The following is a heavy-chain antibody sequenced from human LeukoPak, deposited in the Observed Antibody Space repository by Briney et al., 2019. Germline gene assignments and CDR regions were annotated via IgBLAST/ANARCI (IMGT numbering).Heavy chain of an antibody. CDR1: GFTFSSYG. D-gene: IGHD2-2*01. Sequence: PGGSLRLSCAASGFTFSSYGMHWVRQAPGKGLEWVAVISYDGSNKYYAGSVKGRFTISRDNSKNTLYLQMNSLRAEDTAVYYCAKGQIVPVAMLDYWGQGTLVTVSS. CDR3: AKGQIVPVAMLDY. J-gene: IGHJ4*02. V-gene: IGHV3-30*18. CDR2: ISYDGSNK.